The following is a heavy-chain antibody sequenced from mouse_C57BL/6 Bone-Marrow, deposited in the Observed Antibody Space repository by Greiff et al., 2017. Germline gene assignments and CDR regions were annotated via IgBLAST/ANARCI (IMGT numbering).Heavy chain of an antibody. Sequence: DVKLVESGGGLVQPGGSLKLSCAASGFTFSDYGMAWVRQAPRKGPEWVAFISNLAYSIYSADPVTGRFTISRENAKNTLYLEMSSLRSEDTAMYYCARRGGTGNCDWYFDVWGTGTTVTVSS. CDR3: ARRGGTGNCDWYFDV. D-gene: IGHD4-1*01. CDR2: ISNLAYSI. J-gene: IGHJ1*03. CDR1: GFTFSDYG. V-gene: IGHV5-15*04.